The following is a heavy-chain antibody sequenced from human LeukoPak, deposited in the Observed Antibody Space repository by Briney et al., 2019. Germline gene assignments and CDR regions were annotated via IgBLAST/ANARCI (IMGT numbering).Heavy chain of an antibody. CDR2: ISSSSSYT. D-gene: IGHD2-2*01. Sequence: LSLTCAVYGGSFSGYYWSWIRQAPGKGLEWVSYISSSSSYTNYADSVKGRFTISRDNAKNSLYLQMNSLRAEDTAVYYCARVFCSSTSCWIDYWGQGTLVTVSS. CDR3: ARVFCSSTSCWIDY. CDR1: GGSFSGYY. J-gene: IGHJ4*02. V-gene: IGHV3-11*06.